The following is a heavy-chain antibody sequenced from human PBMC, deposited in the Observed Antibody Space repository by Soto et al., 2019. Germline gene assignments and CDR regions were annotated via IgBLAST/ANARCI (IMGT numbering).Heavy chain of an antibody. Sequence: ASETLSLTCTVSGGSVSSGSYYWSWIRQPPGKGLEWIGHVYYSGSTDNNPSLKSRVTISVDTSKNQFSLKLSSVTAADTAVYYCARGGDIVVVPAALGDYYYYYGMDVWGQGTTVTVSS. CDR2: VYYSGST. CDR3: ARGGDIVVVPAALGDYYYYYGMDV. J-gene: IGHJ6*02. D-gene: IGHD2-2*01. V-gene: IGHV4-61*01. CDR1: GGSVSSGSYY.